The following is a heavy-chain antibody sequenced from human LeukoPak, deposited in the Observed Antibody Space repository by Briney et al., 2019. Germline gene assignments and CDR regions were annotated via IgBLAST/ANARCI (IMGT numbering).Heavy chain of an antibody. D-gene: IGHD3-10*01. J-gene: IGHJ4*02. V-gene: IGHV4-59*08. Sequence: SETLSLTCTVSGGSISSYYWSWIRQPPGKGLEWIGYIYYSGSTNYNPSLKSRVTISVDTSKNQFSLKLSSVTAADTAVYYCARHRYYYGSGSYSPVDYWGQGTLVTVSS. CDR3: ARHRYYYGSGSYSPVDY. CDR2: IYYSGST. CDR1: GGSISSYY.